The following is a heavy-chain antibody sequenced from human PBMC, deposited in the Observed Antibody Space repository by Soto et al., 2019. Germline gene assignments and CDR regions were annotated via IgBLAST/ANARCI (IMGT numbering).Heavy chain of an antibody. CDR1: GFRFSGFA. CDR3: ARYLGGYVHLWDKSNY. J-gene: IGHJ4*02. D-gene: IGHD5-12*01. CDR2: ISFDGSEK. Sequence: QVQLVESGGGVVQPGASLRLSCAASGFRFSGFAMHWVRQAPGKGLEWVAVISFDGSEKFYVDSVKGRFSISRDDFHSTVLLQMDSLRPEDTGVYYCARYLGGYVHLWDKSNYWGQGTLVNVSS. V-gene: IGHV3-30*04.